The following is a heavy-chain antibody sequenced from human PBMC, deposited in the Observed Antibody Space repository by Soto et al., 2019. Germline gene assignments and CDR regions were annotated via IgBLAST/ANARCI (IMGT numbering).Heavy chain of an antibody. CDR3: ARVLGGYPNFDF. CDR1: GFTVSSYG. V-gene: IGHV3-30-3*01. Sequence: QVQLVESGGGVVQPGRSLRLSCAASGFTVSSYGLHWVRQAPGKGLEWLAFISYDGSDKFYADSVKGRFTISRDSSKNTLYLQMNSLRAEDTDVYYCARVLGGYPNFDFWVQGTLVTVSS. CDR2: ISYDGSDK. J-gene: IGHJ4*02. D-gene: IGHD3-22*01.